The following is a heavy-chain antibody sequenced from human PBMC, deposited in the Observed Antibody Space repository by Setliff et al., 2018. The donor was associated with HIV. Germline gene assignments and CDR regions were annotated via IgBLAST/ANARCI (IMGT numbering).Heavy chain of an antibody. V-gene: IGHV4-39*07. J-gene: IGHJ4*02. CDR1: GGSISSSSYY. CDR3: ASTGYSSGWSFDY. Sequence: SEILSLTCTVSGGSISSSSYYWGWIRQPPGKGLEWIGSIYYSGSTYYNPSLKSRVTISVDTSKNQFSLKLSSVTAADTAVYYCASTGYSSGWSFDYWGQGTLVTVSS. D-gene: IGHD6-19*01. CDR2: IYYSGST.